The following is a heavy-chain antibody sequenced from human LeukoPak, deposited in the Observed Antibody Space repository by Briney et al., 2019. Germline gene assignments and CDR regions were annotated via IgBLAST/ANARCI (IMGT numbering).Heavy chain of an antibody. CDR3: ARRRDYYDRTGTLDY. Sequence: SGPTLVIPTQALALTCTFSGFSLSSSGVGVGWVRQPPGKALDWLAFIYWDDDKRYSPSLLHRLTITKDTSRSQVVLTMTNMDHVDTGTYYCARRRDYYDRTGTLDYWGQGTLVTVSS. J-gene: IGHJ4*02. CDR1: GFSLSSSGVG. V-gene: IGHV2-5*02. D-gene: IGHD3-22*01. CDR2: IYWDDDK.